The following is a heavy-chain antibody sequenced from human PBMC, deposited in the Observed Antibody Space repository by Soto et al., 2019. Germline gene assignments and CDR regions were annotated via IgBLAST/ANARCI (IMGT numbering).Heavy chain of an antibody. V-gene: IGHV4-59*01. CDR2: IYYSGST. Sequence: SETLSLTCTVSGGSISSYYWSWIRQPPGKGLEWIGYIYYSGSTNYNPSLKSRVTISVDTSKNQFSLKLSSVTAADTAVYYCARGRPDAYWGQGTLVTVSS. CDR3: ARGRPDAY. CDR1: GGSISSYY. J-gene: IGHJ4*02.